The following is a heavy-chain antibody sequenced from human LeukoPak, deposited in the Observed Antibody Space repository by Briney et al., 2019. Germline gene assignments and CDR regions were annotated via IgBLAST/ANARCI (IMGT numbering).Heavy chain of an antibody. J-gene: IGHJ4*02. Sequence: GGSLRLSCAASGFTFSSYSMNWVRQAPGKGLEWVSSISSRSYIYYADSVKGRFTISRDNAKNPLFLQMNSLRAEDTAVYYCARDYLTADGTLHSSCWGQGTLVTVSS. CDR2: ISSRSYI. CDR1: GFTFSSYS. CDR3: ARDYLTADGTLHSSC. D-gene: IGHD6-13*01. V-gene: IGHV3-21*01.